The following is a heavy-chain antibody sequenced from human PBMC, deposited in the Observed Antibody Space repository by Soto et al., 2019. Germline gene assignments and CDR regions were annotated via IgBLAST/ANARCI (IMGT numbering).Heavy chain of an antibody. J-gene: IGHJ4*02. D-gene: IGHD1-20*01. CDR3: AKEFHSWNYFDY. Sequence: GGSLRLSCAASGFTFSSSGMHWVRQAPGKGLEWVAVISYDGSNKFYADSVKGQFTISRDNFRNTLYLQMNSLRAEDTAVYYCAKEFHSWNYFDYWGQGTLVTVSS. CDR2: ISYDGSNK. CDR1: GFTFSSSG. V-gene: IGHV3-30*18.